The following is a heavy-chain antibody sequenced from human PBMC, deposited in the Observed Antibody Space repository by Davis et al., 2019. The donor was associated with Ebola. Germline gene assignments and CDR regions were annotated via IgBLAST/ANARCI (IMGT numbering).Heavy chain of an antibody. D-gene: IGHD1-1*01. V-gene: IGHV3-7*01. Sequence: PGGSLRLSCAASGFTFSTYWMSWVRQVPGKGLEWVANMKQDGSEKYNVDSVKGRFTISRNNAKNSLYLQMNSLTAEDTAVYYCARMDWNDKEAFDIWGQGTMVTVSS. J-gene: IGHJ3*02. CDR2: MKQDGSEK. CDR3: ARMDWNDKEAFDI. CDR1: GFTFSTYW.